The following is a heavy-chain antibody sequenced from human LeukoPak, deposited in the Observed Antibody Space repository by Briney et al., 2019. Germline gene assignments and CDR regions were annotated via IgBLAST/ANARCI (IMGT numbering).Heavy chain of an antibody. Sequence: GGSLRLSCAASGFTFSRFNMNWVRQAPGKGLEWVSYISSSGSTIYYADSVKGRFTISRDNAKNSLYLQMNSLRAEDTAVYYCARDGDYYYYYMDVWGKGTTVTVSS. V-gene: IGHV3-48*04. D-gene: IGHD4-17*01. CDR3: ARDGDYYYYYMDV. CDR1: GFTFSRFN. CDR2: ISSSGSTI. J-gene: IGHJ6*03.